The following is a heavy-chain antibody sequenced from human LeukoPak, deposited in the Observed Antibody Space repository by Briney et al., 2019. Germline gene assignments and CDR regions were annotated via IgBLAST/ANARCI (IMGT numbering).Heavy chain of an antibody. J-gene: IGHJ2*01. CDR1: GGSFSGYY. V-gene: IGHV4-34*01. CDR2: INHSGST. CDR3: ARDGYNLYWYFDL. Sequence: PSETLSLTCAVYGGSFSGYYWSWIRQPPGKGLEWIGEINHSGSTNYNPSLKSRVTISVDTSKNQFSLKLSSVTAADTAVYYCARDGYNLYWYFDLWGRGTLVTVSS. D-gene: IGHD5-24*01.